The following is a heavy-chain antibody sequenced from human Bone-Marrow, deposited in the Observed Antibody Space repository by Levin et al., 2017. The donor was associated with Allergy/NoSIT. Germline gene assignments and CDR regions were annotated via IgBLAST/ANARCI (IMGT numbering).Heavy chain of an antibody. Sequence: GESLKISCAASGFTFTNAWMSWVRQAPGRGLEWVGRIKSIPDGGITEFAAPVKGRFTISRDDSNNMLYLQMNSLKTEDTAVYYCTTYRMWITVSIGDDYWGQGTLVTVSS. V-gene: IGHV3-15*01. J-gene: IGHJ4*02. CDR1: GFTFTNAW. CDR2: IKSIPDGGIT. D-gene: IGHD1-14*01. CDR3: TTYRMWITVSIGDDY.